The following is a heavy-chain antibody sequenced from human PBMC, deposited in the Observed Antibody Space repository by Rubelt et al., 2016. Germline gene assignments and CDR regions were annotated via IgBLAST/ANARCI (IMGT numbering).Heavy chain of an antibody. CDR2: IWYDGSNK. CDR3: ARDVQWGYSSPGDACDI. V-gene: IGHV3-33*01. D-gene: IGHD6-13*01. Sequence: QVQLVESGGGVVQPGRSLRLSCAASGFTFSSYGMHWVHQAPGKGLEWVAVIWYDGSNKYYADSVKGRFTISRDNSKNTLYLQMNSLGAEDTCVYYCARDVQWGYSSPGDACDIWGQGTMVTVSS. J-gene: IGHJ3*02. CDR1: GFTFSSYG.